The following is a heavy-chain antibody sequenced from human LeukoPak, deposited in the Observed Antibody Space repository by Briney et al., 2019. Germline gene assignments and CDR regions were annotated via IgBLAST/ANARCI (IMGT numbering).Heavy chain of an antibody. J-gene: IGHJ6*03. D-gene: IGHD3-10*01. V-gene: IGHV4-30-4*07. CDR3: ARVFDSGSQAYFYYMDV. Sequence: PSETLSLTCAVSGGSITIGAYSWSWIRQPPGKGLEWIGYVYYSGSTYYNPSFKSRVTMSVDTSKNQFSLKVSSVTAADTAVYYCARVFDSGSQAYFYYMDVWGKGTTVTIFS. CDR1: GGSITIGAYS. CDR2: VYYSGST.